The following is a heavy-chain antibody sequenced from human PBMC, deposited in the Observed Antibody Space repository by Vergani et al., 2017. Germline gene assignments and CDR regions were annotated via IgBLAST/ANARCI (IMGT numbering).Heavy chain of an antibody. CDR2: INHSGST. CDR1: GGSFSGYY. V-gene: IGHV4-34*01. Sequence: QVQLQQWGAGLLKPSETLSLTCAVYGGSFSGYYWSWIRQPPGKGLEWIGEINHSGSTNYNPSLKSRVTISVDTSKNQFSLKLSSVTAADTAVYYCAALRITMVRGVRTSYYYYGMDVWGQGTTVTVSS. D-gene: IGHD3-10*01. J-gene: IGHJ6*02. CDR3: AALRITMVRGVRTSYYYYGMDV.